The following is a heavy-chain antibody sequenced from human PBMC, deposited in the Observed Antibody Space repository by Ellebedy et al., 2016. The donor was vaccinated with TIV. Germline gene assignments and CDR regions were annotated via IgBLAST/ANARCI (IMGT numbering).Heavy chain of an antibody. CDR1: GFSFSSFG. CDR3: VTWDQDYGR. CDR2: INADVSAE. V-gene: IGHV3-7*03. D-gene: IGHD3-10*01. J-gene: IGHJ3*01. Sequence: GESLKISCAASGFSFSSFGIHWVRQASGKGLEWVAHINADVSAEYYVDSVKGRFSISRDNAKSSLFLQMNSLRVDDTAVYYCVTWDQDYGRWGQGRMVTI.